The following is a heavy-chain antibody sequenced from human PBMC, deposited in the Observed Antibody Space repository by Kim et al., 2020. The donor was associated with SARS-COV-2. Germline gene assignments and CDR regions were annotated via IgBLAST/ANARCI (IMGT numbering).Heavy chain of an antibody. J-gene: IGHJ4*02. V-gene: IGHV5-51*01. Sequence: GESLKISCKGSGYSFTNYWIGWVRQMPEKGLEWMGVISPGDSDTRYSPSLQGQVTISADKSITTAYLQWTSLKASDTAMYFCARMRGYNYGYFDFWGQGTLVTVSS. D-gene: IGHD5-18*01. CDR2: ISPGDSDT. CDR1: GYSFTNYW. CDR3: ARMRGYNYGYFDF.